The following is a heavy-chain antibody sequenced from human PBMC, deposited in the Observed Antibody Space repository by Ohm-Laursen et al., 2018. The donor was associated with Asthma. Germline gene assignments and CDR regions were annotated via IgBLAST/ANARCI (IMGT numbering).Heavy chain of an antibody. CDR3: ARDSDGLATTD. CDR1: GGSISSGGYY. D-gene: IGHD5-12*01. Sequence: TLSLTCTVSGGSISSGGYYWSWIRQHPGKGLERIGYIYYSGSTYYNPSLKSRVTISVDTSKNQFSLKLSSVTAADTAVYYWARDSDGLATTDWGQGTLVTVSS. J-gene: IGHJ4*02. CDR2: IYYSGST. V-gene: IGHV4-31*03.